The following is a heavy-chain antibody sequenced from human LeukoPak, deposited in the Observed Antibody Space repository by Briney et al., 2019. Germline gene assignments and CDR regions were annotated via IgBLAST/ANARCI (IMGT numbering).Heavy chain of an antibody. CDR3: ISYYCDSSGFYYGDQAGDHL. Sequence: VASVKVSCKASGYTLTNYGVSWVRQAPGQGLEWMGWISAYNGNTNCAQKLQGRVTMTTDTSTSTAYMELTSLRSDDTAVCYCISYYCDSSGFYYGDQAGDHLWGQGTLVTVSS. D-gene: IGHD3-22*01. V-gene: IGHV1-18*01. CDR1: GYTLTNYG. J-gene: IGHJ4*02. CDR2: ISAYNGNT.